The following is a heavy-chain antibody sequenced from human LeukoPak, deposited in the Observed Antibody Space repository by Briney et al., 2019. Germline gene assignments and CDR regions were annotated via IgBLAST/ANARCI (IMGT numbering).Heavy chain of an antibody. D-gene: IGHD1-26*01. CDR2: IYYSGTT. CDR3: ALVNSNWFDP. CDR1: GGSFSSYY. Sequence: SETLSLTCTVSGGSFSSYYWSWIRQPPGKGLEWIGYIYYSGTTNYNPSLKSRVTISVDTSKNQFSLKLSSVTAADTAVYYCALVNSNWFDPWGQGPLVPSPQ. V-gene: IGHV4-59*12. J-gene: IGHJ5*02.